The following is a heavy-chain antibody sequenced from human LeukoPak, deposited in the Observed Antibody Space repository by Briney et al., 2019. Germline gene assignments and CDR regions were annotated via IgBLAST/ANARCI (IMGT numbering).Heavy chain of an antibody. CDR1: RFTFSDYV. J-gene: IGHJ4*02. V-gene: IGHV3-30*03. Sequence: GGSLRLSCAASRFTFSDYVMHWVRQAPGKGLEWVAVISYGGSNKYYADSVKGRFTISRDNSKNTLYLQMSSLKGEDTAVYYCARDGPAVIFFVYFEYWGQGTLVTVSS. CDR3: ARDGPAVIFFVYFEY. CDR2: ISYGGSNK. D-gene: IGHD2-21*01.